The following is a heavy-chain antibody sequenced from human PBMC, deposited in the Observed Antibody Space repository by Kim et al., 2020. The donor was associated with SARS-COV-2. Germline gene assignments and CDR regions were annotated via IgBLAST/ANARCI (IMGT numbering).Heavy chain of an antibody. Sequence: SETLSLTCAVYGGSFSDYNWSWIRQPPGKGLEWIGKINHSGSANVSPSLKSRVTISVDTSKSQFSLSLKSMTATDTAVYYCARGRAGVVPAPVLGLGPFYDYYAMDVWGRGTPVAVSS. V-gene: IGHV4-34*01. CDR1: GGSFSDYN. D-gene: IGHD2-2*01. CDR2: INHSGSA. J-gene: IGHJ6*02. CDR3: ARGRAGVVPAPVLGLGPFYDYYAMDV.